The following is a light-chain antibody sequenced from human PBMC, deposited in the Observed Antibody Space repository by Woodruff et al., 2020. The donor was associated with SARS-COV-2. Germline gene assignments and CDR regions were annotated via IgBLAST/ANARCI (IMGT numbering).Light chain of an antibody. CDR3: QSYDSSNPVV. CDR2: EVN. Sequence: YIIVSWYQQRPGKAPKLVIYEVNNRPSGVSGRFSGSKSGNTASPTISGLKTEDEADYYCQSYDSSNPVVFGGGTKLT. J-gene: IGLJ2*01. CDR1: YII. V-gene: IGLV2-14*01.